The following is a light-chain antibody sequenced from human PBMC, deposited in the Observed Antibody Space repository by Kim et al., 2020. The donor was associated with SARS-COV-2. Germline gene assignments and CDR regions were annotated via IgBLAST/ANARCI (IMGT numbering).Light chain of an antibody. CDR2: QDN. CDR3: QAWDSSTAV. V-gene: IGLV3-1*01. CDR1: KLGYKF. Sequence: SYELTQPPSVSVSLGQTASITCSGDKLGYKFVCWYQQKPGQSPVLVIYQDNKRPSEIPERFSGSNSGNTATLTISGTQAMDEADYYCQAWDSSTAVFGGGTQLTVL. J-gene: IGLJ3*02.